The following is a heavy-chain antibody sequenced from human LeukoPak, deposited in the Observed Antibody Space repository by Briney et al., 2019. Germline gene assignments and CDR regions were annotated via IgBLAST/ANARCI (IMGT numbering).Heavy chain of an antibody. CDR3: ARGMATISGSPLDY. CDR2: IYYSGST. CDR1: GGSISSGGYY. Sequence: PSETLSLTCTVSGGSISSGGYYWSWIRQHPGKGLGWIGYIYYSGSTYYNPSLKSRVTISVDTSKKQFSLKLSSVTAADTAVYYCARGMATISGSPLDYWGQGTLVTVSS. D-gene: IGHD5-24*01. J-gene: IGHJ4*02. V-gene: IGHV4-31*03.